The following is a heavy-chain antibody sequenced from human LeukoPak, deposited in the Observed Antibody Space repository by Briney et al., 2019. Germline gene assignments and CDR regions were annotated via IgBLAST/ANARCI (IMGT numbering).Heavy chain of an antibody. CDR3: TTGGTVTFDY. CDR2: IKSKTDGGTP. Sequence: GGSLRLSCAASRFTLSNAWMSGVCEAPGEGVECVGRIKSKTDGGTPDYAAPVKGRFTMSRDDSKNTLYLQMNSLKTEDTAVYYCTTGGTVTFDYWGQGTLVTVSS. J-gene: IGHJ4*02. CDR1: RFTLSNAW. V-gene: IGHV3-15*01. D-gene: IGHD4-17*01.